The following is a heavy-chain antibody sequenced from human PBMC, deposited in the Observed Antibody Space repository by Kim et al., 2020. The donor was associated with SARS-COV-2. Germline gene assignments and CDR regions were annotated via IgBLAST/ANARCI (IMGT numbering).Heavy chain of an antibody. J-gene: IGHJ4*02. V-gene: IGHV3-33*01. Sequence: YADSGKGRFTISRDNSKNTLYLQMNSLRAEDTAVYYCARDLYGDYGALGYWGQGTLVTVSS. D-gene: IGHD4-17*01. CDR3: ARDLYGDYGALGY.